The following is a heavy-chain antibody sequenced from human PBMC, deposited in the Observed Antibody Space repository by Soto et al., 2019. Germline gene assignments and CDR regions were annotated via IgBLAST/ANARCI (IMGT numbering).Heavy chain of an antibody. V-gene: IGHV4-4*02. CDR1: GGSISSSNW. D-gene: IGHD6-19*01. J-gene: IGHJ4*02. CDR2: IYHSGST. Sequence: QVQLQESGPGLVKPSGTLSLTCAVSGGSISSSNWWSWVRQPPGKGLEWIGEIYHSGSTNYNPSLKSRVTRSVDKSKNQFSLKLSSVTAADTAVYYCARTGYSSGWYPAKFDYWGQGTLVTVSS. CDR3: ARTGYSSGWYPAKFDY.